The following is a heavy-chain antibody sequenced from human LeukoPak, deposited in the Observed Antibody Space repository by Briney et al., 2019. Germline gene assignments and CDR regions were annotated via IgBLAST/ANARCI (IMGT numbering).Heavy chain of an antibody. Sequence: NPGGSLGLSCAASGLTFSTYSMNWVRQAPGKGLEWVSSISSSSSYIYYADSVKGRFTISRDNAKNSLYLQMNSLRADDTAVYYCARDGRETPFDYWGQGTLVTVSS. J-gene: IGHJ4*02. CDR3: ARDGRETPFDY. CDR2: ISSSSSYI. CDR1: GLTFSTYS. V-gene: IGHV3-21*01.